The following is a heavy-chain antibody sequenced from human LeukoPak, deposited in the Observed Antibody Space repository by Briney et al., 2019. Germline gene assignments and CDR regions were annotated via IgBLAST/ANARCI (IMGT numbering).Heavy chain of an antibody. CDR2: IYSGGST. CDR3: ARVAEDTAMVGDYFDY. V-gene: IGHV3-53*01. D-gene: IGHD5-18*01. CDR1: GFTVSSNY. Sequence: GGSVRLSCAASGFTVSSNYMSWVRQAPGKGLEWVSVIYSGGSTYYADSVKGRFTISRDNSKNTLYLQMNSLRAEDTAVYYCARVAEDTAMVGDYFDYWGQGTLVTVSS. J-gene: IGHJ4*02.